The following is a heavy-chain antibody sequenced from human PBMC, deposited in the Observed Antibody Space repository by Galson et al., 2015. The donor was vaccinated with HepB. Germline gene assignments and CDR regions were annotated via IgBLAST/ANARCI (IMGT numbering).Heavy chain of an antibody. CDR3: ATDLPAAIVGWLWFDP. CDR1: GYTLTELS. V-gene: IGHV1-24*01. J-gene: IGHJ5*02. Sequence: SVKVTCKVSGYTLTELSMHWVRQAPGKGLEWMGGFDPEDGETIYAQKFQGRVTMTEDTSTDTAYMELSSLRSEDTAVYYCATDLPAAIVGWLWFDPWGQGTLVTVSS. D-gene: IGHD2-2*02. CDR2: FDPEDGET.